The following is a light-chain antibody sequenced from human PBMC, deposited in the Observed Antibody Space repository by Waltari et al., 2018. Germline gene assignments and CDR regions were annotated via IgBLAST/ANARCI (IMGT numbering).Light chain of an antibody. V-gene: IGLV1-40*01. CDR1: SSNIGAGYD. J-gene: IGLJ2*01. CDR2: GNN. CDR3: QSYDISLSADVV. Sequence: QSVLTQPPSVSGAPGQRVTISCTGSSSNIGAGYDVHWYQHLPGTAPKLLIFGNNNRPSGVPDRFSGSRSGTSASLAITGLQAEDEAVYYCQSYDISLSADVVVGGGTQLTVL.